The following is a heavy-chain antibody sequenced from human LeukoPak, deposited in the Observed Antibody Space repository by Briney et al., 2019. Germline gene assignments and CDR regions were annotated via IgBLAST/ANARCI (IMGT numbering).Heavy chain of an antibody. CDR2: ISYSGST. D-gene: IGHD3-16*01. Sequence: SETLSLTCTVSGGSNSNYYWSWIRQPPGKGLEWIGYISYSGSTNYNPSLKSRVTISVDTSKNQFSLKLRSVTTADTAVYYCARALLRPWFDPWGQGTLVTVSS. V-gene: IGHV4-59*01. CDR3: ARALLRPWFDP. CDR1: GGSNSNYY. J-gene: IGHJ5*02.